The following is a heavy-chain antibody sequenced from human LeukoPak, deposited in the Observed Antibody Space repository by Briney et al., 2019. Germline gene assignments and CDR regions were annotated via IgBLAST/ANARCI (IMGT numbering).Heavy chain of an antibody. Sequence: PSQTLSLTCTVSGGSISSGDYYWSWIRQPPGKGLEWIGYIYYSGSTYYNPSLKSRVTISVDTSKNQFSLKLSSVTAADTAVYYCARDGYYYDSSGYHAPRRANYFDYWGQGTLVTVSS. CDR3: ARDGYYYDSSGYHAPRRANYFDY. J-gene: IGHJ4*02. V-gene: IGHV4-30-4*01. CDR2: IYYSGST. D-gene: IGHD3-22*01. CDR1: GGSISSGDYY.